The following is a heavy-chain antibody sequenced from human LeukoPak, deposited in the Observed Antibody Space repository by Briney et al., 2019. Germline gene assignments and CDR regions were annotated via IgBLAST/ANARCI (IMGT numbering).Heavy chain of an antibody. Sequence: ASVKVSCKTSGYTFTGYYMHWVRQAPGQGLEWMGRINPNSGGTNYAQKFQGRVTMTRDTSISTHYMDLSRLTSDDTAVYYCARGLSTIFGVVDPMDVWGKGTTVIVSS. D-gene: IGHD3-3*01. CDR1: GYTFTGYY. CDR2: INPNSGGT. J-gene: IGHJ6*03. CDR3: ARGLSTIFGVVDPMDV. V-gene: IGHV1-2*02.